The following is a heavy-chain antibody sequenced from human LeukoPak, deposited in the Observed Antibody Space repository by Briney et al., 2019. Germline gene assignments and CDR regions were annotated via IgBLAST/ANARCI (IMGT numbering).Heavy chain of an antibody. CDR2: INAGNGNT. CDR1: GYTFISYT. J-gene: IGHJ4*02. V-gene: IGHV1-3*01. CDR3: ARDSYDSSGYTFDY. D-gene: IGHD3-22*01. Sequence: GASVKVSCKASGYTFISYTLHWVSQAPGQRLEWMGWINAGNGNTKYSQKLQGRVTFTRDTSASTAYMELSSLRSEDTAMYYCARDSYDSSGYTFDYWGQGTLVTVSS.